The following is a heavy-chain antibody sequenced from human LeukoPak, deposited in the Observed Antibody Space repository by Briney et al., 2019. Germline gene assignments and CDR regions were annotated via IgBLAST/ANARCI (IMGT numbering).Heavy chain of an antibody. J-gene: IGHJ4*02. V-gene: IGHV3-11*05. CDR2: IFSSSSHT. D-gene: IGHD1-1*01. CDR3: ARAGNWNQPFDC. CDR1: GLTFSDYY. Sequence: PGGPLRLSCAASGLTFSDYYMRWIREAPGGGLDGGSYIFSSSSHTNYAHPVKGRFTSSSDNEPVLPYGQINSRRTEGTVVLYCARAGNWNQPFDCWGQGTLVTVCS.